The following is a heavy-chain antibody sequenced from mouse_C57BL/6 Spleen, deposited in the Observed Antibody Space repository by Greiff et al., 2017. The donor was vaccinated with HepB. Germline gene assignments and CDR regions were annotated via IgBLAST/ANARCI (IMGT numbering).Heavy chain of an antibody. CDR1: GYAFSSYW. J-gene: IGHJ3*01. CDR2: IYPGDGDT. CDR3: ARGGSSPDWFAY. D-gene: IGHD1-1*01. V-gene: IGHV1-80*01. Sequence: VQLQQSGAELVKPGASVKISCKASGYAFSSYWMNWVKQRPGKGLEWIGQIYPGDGDTNYNGKFKGKATLTADKSSSTAYMQLSSLTAEDSAVYFWARGGSSPDWFAYWGQGTLVTVSA.